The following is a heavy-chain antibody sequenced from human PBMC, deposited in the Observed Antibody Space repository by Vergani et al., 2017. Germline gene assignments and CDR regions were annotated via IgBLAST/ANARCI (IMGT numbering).Heavy chain of an antibody. CDR3: ARISGGSAPYLHY. V-gene: IGHV3-33*01. J-gene: IGHJ1*01. CDR2: IYYDGSNA. CDR1: RSTFKTYG. Sequence: QGQLVESGGGIVQPGRSLTLYCVASRSTFKTYGMHWVRQAPGKGLEWVGLIYYDGSNAYYADSVKGRFTISRDNSKNTLYLQMSSLRAEDRGVYYCARISGGSAPYLHYWGQGTLVTVAS. D-gene: IGHD2-15*01.